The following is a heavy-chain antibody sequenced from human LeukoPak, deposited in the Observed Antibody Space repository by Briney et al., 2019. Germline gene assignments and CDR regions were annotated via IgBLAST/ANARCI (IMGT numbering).Heavy chain of an antibody. CDR1: GFTVSSNY. J-gene: IGHJ6*03. Sequence: GGSLRLSCAASGFTVSSNYMSWVRQAPGKGLEWVSVTYSGGRTYYADSVKGRFTISRDISKNTLYLQMNSLRAEDTAVYYCARVLSGRGSLYDYYYYMDVWGKGTTVTISS. D-gene: IGHD3-10*01. CDR2: TYSGGRT. V-gene: IGHV3-53*01. CDR3: ARVLSGRGSLYDYYYYMDV.